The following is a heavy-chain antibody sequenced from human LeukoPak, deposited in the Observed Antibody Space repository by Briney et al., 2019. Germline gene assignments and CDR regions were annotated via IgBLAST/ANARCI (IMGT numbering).Heavy chain of an antibody. Sequence: ASVKVSCKASGYTFTNYAMNWVRQAPGQGLEWMGWIYTNTGNPTYAQGFTGRFVFSLDTSVSTAYLQISSLRAEDTAVYYCARDLKVPYYYDSGNYYYSFDYWGQGTLVTVSS. CDR1: GYTFTNYA. CDR3: ARDLKVPYYYDSGNYYYSFDY. V-gene: IGHV7-4-1*02. J-gene: IGHJ4*02. D-gene: IGHD3-22*01. CDR2: IYTNTGNP.